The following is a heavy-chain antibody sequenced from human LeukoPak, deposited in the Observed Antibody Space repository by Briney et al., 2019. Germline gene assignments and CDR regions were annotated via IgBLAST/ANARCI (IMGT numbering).Heavy chain of an antibody. D-gene: IGHD6-6*01. CDR1: GFTFSDYW. CDR2: IQPHGREK. CDR3: AKVLGSTSRLTPFDF. J-gene: IGHJ4*02. Sequence: GGSLRLSCAASGFTFSDYWMSWVRQAPGKGLEWVANIQPHGREKYFVDSVKDRFAISRDNAKNSLYLQMNSLRAEDTAVYYCAKVLGSTSRLTPFDFWGQGTLVTVSS. V-gene: IGHV3-7*01.